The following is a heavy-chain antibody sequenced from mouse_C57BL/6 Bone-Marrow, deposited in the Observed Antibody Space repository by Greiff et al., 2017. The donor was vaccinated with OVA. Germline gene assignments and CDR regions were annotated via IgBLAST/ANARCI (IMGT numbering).Heavy chain of an antibody. CDR1: GYTFTSYW. CDR3: ARRQSWDFSWFAY. D-gene: IGHD4-1*01. CDR2: IDPSDSYT. J-gene: IGHJ3*01. V-gene: IGHV1-69*01. Sequence: VQLQQPGAELVMPGASVKLSCKASGYTFTSYWMHWVKQRPGQGLEWIGEIDPSDSYTNYNQKFKGKSTLTVDKSSSTAYMQLSSLTSEDSAVYYCARRQSWDFSWFAYWGQGTLVTVSA.